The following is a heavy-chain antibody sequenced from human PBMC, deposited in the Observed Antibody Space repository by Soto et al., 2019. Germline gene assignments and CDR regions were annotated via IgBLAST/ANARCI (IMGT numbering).Heavy chain of an antibody. J-gene: IGHJ4*02. CDR3: ASRYGGNFDY. CDR1: GGSISSYY. Sequence: QVQLQESGPGLLTPSETLSLTCSVSGGSISSYYWSWIRQPPGKGLEWIGYIYYSGSTNYNPSLKTRVTTTVDTSRNQYTLKLSSVTAADTAMYYFASRYGGNFDYWGQGTLVTVSS. V-gene: IGHV4-59*01. CDR2: IYYSGST. D-gene: IGHD3-16*02.